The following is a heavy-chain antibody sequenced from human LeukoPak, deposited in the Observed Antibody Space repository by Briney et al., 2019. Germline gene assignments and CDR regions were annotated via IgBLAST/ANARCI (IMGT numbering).Heavy chain of an antibody. CDR2: ISYDGGNT. Sequence: PGGSRRLSCAASGFTFSSNAIHWVRQAPGKGLEWVAEISYDGGNTYYADSVKGRFTISRDNSKNTLYLQMNSLRAEDTAVYYCAKEGTGIHFDYWGQGTLVTVSS. V-gene: IGHV3-30-3*01. J-gene: IGHJ4*02. D-gene: IGHD1-1*01. CDR1: GFTFSSNA. CDR3: AKEGTGIHFDY.